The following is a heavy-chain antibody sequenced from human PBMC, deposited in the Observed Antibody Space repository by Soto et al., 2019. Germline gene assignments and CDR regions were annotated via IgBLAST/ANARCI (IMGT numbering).Heavy chain of an antibody. Sequence: ASVKVSCKASGYTFTTYYMHWVRQAPGQGLEWMGNINPSGGSTTYAQKFQGRVTMTSDTSTSTVYMELSSLRSEDTAVYYCARGDVYDSSGYSFVSDYYYYYGMDVWGQGTTVTVSS. CDR1: GYTFTTYY. V-gene: IGHV1-46*03. CDR2: INPSGGST. D-gene: IGHD3-22*01. J-gene: IGHJ6*02. CDR3: ARGDVYDSSGYSFVSDYYYYYGMDV.